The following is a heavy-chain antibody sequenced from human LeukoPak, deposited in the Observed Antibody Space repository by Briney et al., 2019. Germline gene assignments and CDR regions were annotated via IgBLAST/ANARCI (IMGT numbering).Heavy chain of an antibody. Sequence: GGSLRLSCAASGFTFSDHYMDWVRQAPGKGLEWVGRVRNKANSYTTEYAASVKGRFTISRDDSNSSLYLQMNSLKTEDTAVYYCASNSPQGAFDYWGQGTLVTVSS. CDR1: GFTFSDHY. CDR3: ASNSPQGAFDY. V-gene: IGHV3-72*01. D-gene: IGHD4-23*01. CDR2: VRNKANSYTT. J-gene: IGHJ4*02.